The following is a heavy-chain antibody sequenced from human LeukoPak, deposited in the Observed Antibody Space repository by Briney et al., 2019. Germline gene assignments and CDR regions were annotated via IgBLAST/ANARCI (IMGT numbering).Heavy chain of an antibody. J-gene: IGHJ4*02. CDR3: ARAIVVVPAATYYFDY. D-gene: IGHD2-2*01. CDR1: GGSISSHY. CDR2: IYYSGST. Sequence: SETLSLTCTDSGGSISSHYWSWIRQPPGKGLEWIGYIYYSGSTNYNPSLKSRVTISVDTSKNQFSLKLSSVTAADTAVYYCARAIVVVPAATYYFDYWGQGTLVTISS. V-gene: IGHV4-59*11.